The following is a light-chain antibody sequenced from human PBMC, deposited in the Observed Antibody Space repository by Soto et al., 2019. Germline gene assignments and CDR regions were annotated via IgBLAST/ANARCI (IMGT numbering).Light chain of an antibody. CDR2: AAS. CDR3: QQYYSYPPWS. V-gene: IGKV1-8*01. Sequence: AIRMTQSPSSFSASTGDRVTITCRASQGISSYLAWYQQKPGKAPKLLIYAASTLQSGVPSRFSGSGSGTDFTLTISCLQSEDFATYDVQQYYSYPPWSFGQGTKVEIK. J-gene: IGKJ1*01. CDR1: QGISSY.